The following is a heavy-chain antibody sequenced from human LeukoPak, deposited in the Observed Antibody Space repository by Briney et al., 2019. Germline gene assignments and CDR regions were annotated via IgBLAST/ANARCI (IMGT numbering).Heavy chain of an antibody. CDR3: AREDFRILTHYYYGMDV. CDR1: GYTFTGYY. CDR2: INPNSGGT. D-gene: IGHD3/OR15-3a*01. Sequence: ASVKVSCKASGYTFTGYYMRWVRQAPGQGLEWMGWINPNSGGTNYAQKFQGRVTMTRDTSISTAYMELSRLRSDDTAVYYCAREDFRILTHYYYGMDVWGQGTTVTVSS. J-gene: IGHJ6*02. V-gene: IGHV1-2*02.